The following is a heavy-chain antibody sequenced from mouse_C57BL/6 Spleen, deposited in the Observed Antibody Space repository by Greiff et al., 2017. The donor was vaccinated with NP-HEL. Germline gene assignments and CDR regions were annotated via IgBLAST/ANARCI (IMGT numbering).Heavy chain of an antibody. CDR2: IYPGSGST. D-gene: IGHD3-2*02. J-gene: IGHJ2*01. CDR3: ASEEAFDY. Sequence: QVQLQQPGAELVKPGASVKMSCKASGYTFTSYWITWVKQRPGQGLEWLGDIYPGSGSTNYNEKFKRKATPTVDASSRTAYMQRSGLASEDSAFYYCASEEAFDYWGQGTTLTVSS. V-gene: IGHV1-55*01. CDR1: GYTFTSYW.